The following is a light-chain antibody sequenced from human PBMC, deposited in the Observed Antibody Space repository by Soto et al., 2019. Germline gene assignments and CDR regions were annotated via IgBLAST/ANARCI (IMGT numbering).Light chain of an antibody. CDR2: NNN. CDR1: SSNVGSNT. V-gene: IGLV1-44*01. Sequence: QSVLTQPPSASGTPGQGVTISCSGGSSNVGSNTVNWYQQLPGTAPKLLMFNNNHRPSGVPSRFSGSKSCTSASPAISGLQSEDEADYYCAAWDGSLSGVVFGGGTKLTVL. CDR3: AAWDGSLSGVV. J-gene: IGLJ3*02.